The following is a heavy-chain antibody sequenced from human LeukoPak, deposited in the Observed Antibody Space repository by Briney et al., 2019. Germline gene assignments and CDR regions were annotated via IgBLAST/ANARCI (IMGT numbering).Heavy chain of an antibody. V-gene: IGHV1-69*04. CDR3: AGDRTGQYFDF. Sequence: SVKVSCKASGGTFSNNAINWVRQAPGQGLEWMGRIIPTLDLTNYAEKFQDRVTITADKSTNTAYMELSSLRSEDTAVYYCAGDRTGQYFDFWGQGTLLTVSS. CDR2: IIPTLDLT. CDR1: GGTFSNNA. J-gene: IGHJ4*02. D-gene: IGHD3/OR15-3a*01.